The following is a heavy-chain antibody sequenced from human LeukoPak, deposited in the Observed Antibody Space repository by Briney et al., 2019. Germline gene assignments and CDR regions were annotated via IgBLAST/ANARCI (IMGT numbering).Heavy chain of an antibody. D-gene: IGHD6-6*01. CDR3: ARHSSSHSIDY. Sequence: SETLSLTCIVSGGSISSYYWSWIRQPPGKGLEWIGYIYYSGSTNYNPSLKSRVTISVDTSKNQFSLKLSSVTAADTAVYYCARHSSSHSIDYWGQGTLVTVSS. CDR2: IYYSGST. V-gene: IGHV4-59*01. J-gene: IGHJ4*02. CDR1: GGSISSYY.